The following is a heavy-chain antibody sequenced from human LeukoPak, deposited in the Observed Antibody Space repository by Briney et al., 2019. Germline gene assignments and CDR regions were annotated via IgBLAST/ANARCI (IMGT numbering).Heavy chain of an antibody. CDR1: GYTFTAYY. V-gene: IGHV1-2*02. Sequence: GASVKVSCKASGYTFTAYYMHWVRQAPGQGLEWMGWINCGSGDTNYAQKFQGRVTVTRDTSITTTYMEVTNLNSDHTALYYCVREARATADTWGQGTQVTVSS. CDR2: INCGSGDT. D-gene: IGHD1-26*01. J-gene: IGHJ5*02. CDR3: VREARATADT.